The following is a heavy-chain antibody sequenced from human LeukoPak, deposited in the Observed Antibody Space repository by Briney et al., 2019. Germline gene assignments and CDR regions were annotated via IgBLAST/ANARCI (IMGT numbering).Heavy chain of an antibody. Sequence: SETLSLTCTVSGGSISSYYWSWIRQPPGKGLEWIGYIYYSGSTNYNPSLKSRVTISVDTSKNQFSLKLSSVTAADTAVYYCAREEGSDYYDSSGYHRTNAFDIWGQGTMVTVSS. CDR2: IYYSGST. J-gene: IGHJ3*02. V-gene: IGHV4-59*01. CDR1: GGSISSYY. CDR3: AREEGSDYYDSSGYHRTNAFDI. D-gene: IGHD3-22*01.